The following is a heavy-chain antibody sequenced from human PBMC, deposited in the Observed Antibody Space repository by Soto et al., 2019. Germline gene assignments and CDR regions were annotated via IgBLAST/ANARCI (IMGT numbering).Heavy chain of an antibody. V-gene: IGHV3-11*01. J-gene: IGHJ3*02. CDR1: GVSCSDYY. D-gene: IGHD6-19*01. CDR3: AKDIRGSGWLDAFDI. CDR2: ISTSGSST. Sequence: VGSLRLSCAASGVSCSDYYMSWIRQAPGKGLEWVSLISTSGSSTDYADSVKGRFTISRDNSKNTLYLQMNSLRAEDTAVYYCAKDIRGSGWLDAFDIWGQGTMVTVSS.